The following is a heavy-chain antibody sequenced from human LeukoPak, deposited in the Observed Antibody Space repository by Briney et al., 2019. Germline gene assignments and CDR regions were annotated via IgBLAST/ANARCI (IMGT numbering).Heavy chain of an antibody. CDR1: GGSIIGSTSY. CDR3: ARGYDY. Sequence: SETLSLICTVSGGSIIGSTSYWGWIRQPPGKGLDWIGIINYSGSTYYNPSLRSRVTISVDTSKNQFSLKLNSVTASDTAVYYCARGYDYLGQGTLVTVSS. V-gene: IGHV4-39*01. J-gene: IGHJ4*02. D-gene: IGHD3-22*01. CDR2: INYSGST.